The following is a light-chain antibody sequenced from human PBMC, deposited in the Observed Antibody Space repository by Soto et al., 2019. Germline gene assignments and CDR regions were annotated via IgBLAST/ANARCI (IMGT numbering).Light chain of an antibody. CDR1: QSVLYISNNNNY. V-gene: IGKV4-1*01. J-gene: IGKJ2*01. Sequence: DIVMTQSPDSLAVSLGERATFNCKSSQSVLYISNNNNYLAWYQQKPGQPPKLLIYWASTRESGVPDRFSGSGSGTDFTLTISSLQAEDVAVYDCQQYYSAPYTFGQGTKLEIK. CDR2: WAS. CDR3: QQYYSAPYT.